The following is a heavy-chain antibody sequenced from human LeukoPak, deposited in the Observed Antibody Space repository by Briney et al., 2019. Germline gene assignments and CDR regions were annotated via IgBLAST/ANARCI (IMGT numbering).Heavy chain of an antibody. V-gene: IGHV3-21*01. CDR3: VIRFLESGGAFDI. J-gene: IGHJ3*02. Sequence: GGSLRLSYAASGFTFSSYSMTWVRQAPGKGLEWVSSISSSSSYIYYADSVKGRFTISRDNAKNSLYLQMNSLRAEDTAVYYCVIRFLESGGAFDIWGQGTMVTVSS. D-gene: IGHD3-3*01. CDR1: GFTFSSYS. CDR2: ISSSSSYI.